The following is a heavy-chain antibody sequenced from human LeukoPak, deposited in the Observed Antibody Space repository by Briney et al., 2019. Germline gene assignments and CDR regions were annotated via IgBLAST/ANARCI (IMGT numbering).Heavy chain of an antibody. J-gene: IGHJ4*02. D-gene: IGHD3-16*01. Sequence: SETLSLTCTVSGGSISSSIYYWGWIRQPPGKGLEWIASISYGGSTYYNPSLKSRVTISVDTSRTQFSLKLRSVTAADNAVYYRTRRPTNYACDYWGQGILVTVSS. CDR2: ISYGGST. V-gene: IGHV4-39*01. CDR3: TRRPTNYACDY. CDR1: GGSISSSIYY.